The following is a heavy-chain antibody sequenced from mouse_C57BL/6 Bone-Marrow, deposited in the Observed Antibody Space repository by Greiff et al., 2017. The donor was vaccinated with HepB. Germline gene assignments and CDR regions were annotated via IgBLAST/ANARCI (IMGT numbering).Heavy chain of an antibody. CDR3: ALNYYGSSYLYYYAMDY. V-gene: IGHV2-2*01. Sequence: QVQLKESGPGLVQPSQSLSITCTVSGFSLTSYGVHWVRQSPGKGLEWLGVIWSGGSTDYNAAFISRLSISKDNYKSQVFFKMNSLQADDTAIYYCALNYYGSSYLYYYAMDYWGQGTSVTVSS. J-gene: IGHJ4*01. CDR2: IWSGGST. CDR1: GFSLTSYG. D-gene: IGHD1-1*01.